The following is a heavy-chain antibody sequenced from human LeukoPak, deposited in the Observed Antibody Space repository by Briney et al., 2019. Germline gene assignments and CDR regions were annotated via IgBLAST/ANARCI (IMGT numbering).Heavy chain of an antibody. D-gene: IGHD3-10*01. Sequence: GGSLRLSCAASGFTFSSYAMTWVRQAPGKGLEWVANIKPDSSEKYYVESVRGRFAISRDNAKNSLYLQMNSLRAEDTAVYYCASYYYGSGTSLGHWGQGTLVTVSS. J-gene: IGHJ4*02. V-gene: IGHV3-7*01. CDR1: GFTFSSYA. CDR2: IKPDSSEK. CDR3: ASYYYGSGTSLGH.